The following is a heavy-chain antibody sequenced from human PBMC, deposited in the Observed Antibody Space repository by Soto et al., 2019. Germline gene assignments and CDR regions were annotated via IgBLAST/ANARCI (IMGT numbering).Heavy chain of an antibody. CDR1: GGTFSTYT. Sequence: SVKVSCKASGGTFSTYTVSWVRQAPGQGLEWMGRIIPILGIANYAQKFQGRVTITADKSTSTAYMDLSSLRSEDTAVYYCARYCGGDCQSYYYGMDVWGQGTTDTVSS. CDR3: ARYCGGDCQSYYYGMDV. D-gene: IGHD2-21*02. CDR2: IIPILGIA. V-gene: IGHV1-69*02. J-gene: IGHJ6*02.